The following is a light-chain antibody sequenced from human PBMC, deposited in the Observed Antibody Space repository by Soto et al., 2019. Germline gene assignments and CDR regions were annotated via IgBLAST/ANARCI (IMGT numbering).Light chain of an antibody. CDR1: QSISSY. CDR2: DAS. CDR3: HQRSTWPFT. Sequence: EIVLTQSPVTLSLSPGERATLSCRASQSISSYLAWYQQKPDQAPRLLIYDASNRATGIPARFSGSGSGTDFTLTISSLEPEDFAVYYCHQRSTWPFTFXPGTKVDIK. J-gene: IGKJ3*01. V-gene: IGKV3-11*01.